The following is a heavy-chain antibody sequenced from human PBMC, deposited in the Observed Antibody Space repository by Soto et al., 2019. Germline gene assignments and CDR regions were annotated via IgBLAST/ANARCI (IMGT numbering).Heavy chain of an antibody. CDR1: GGSFSGYY. Sequence: SETLSLTCAVYGGSFSGYYWSWSRQPPGKGLEWIGEINHSGSTNYNPSLKSRVTISVDTSKNQFSLKLSSVTAADTAVYYCARVPILGIAAVGTFDPWGQGTLVTVSS. D-gene: IGHD6-13*01. V-gene: IGHV4-34*01. CDR3: ARVPILGIAAVGTFDP. J-gene: IGHJ5*02. CDR2: INHSGST.